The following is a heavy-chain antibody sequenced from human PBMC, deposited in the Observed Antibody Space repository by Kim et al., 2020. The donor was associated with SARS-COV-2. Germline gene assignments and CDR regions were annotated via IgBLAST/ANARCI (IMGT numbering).Heavy chain of an antibody. D-gene: IGHD2-21*02. CDR1: GGSISSSSYY. V-gene: IGHV4-39*01. J-gene: IGHJ4*02. CDR2: IYYSGST. Sequence: SETLSLTCTVSGGSISSSSYYWGWIRQPPGKGLEWIGSIYYSGSTYYNPSLKSRVTISVNTSKNQFSLKLSSVTAADTAVYYCARQRAGVDIVVVTAVFWGQGTLVTVSS. CDR3: ARQRAGVDIVVVTAVF.